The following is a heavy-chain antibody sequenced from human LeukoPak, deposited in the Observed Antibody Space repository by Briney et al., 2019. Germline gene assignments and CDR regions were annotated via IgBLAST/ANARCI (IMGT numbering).Heavy chain of an antibody. D-gene: IGHD2-2*01. CDR1: GGTFNNYA. CDR3: AKADYCSSTSCMMDS. CDR2: IIPIFDTA. J-gene: IGHJ4*02. V-gene: IGHV1-69*13. Sequence: SVKVSCKASGGTFNNYAFSWVRQAPGQGLEWMGGIIPIFDTAHYAQKFQGRVTITADESTSTAYMELSSLRSEDTAVYYCAKADYCSSTSCMMDSWGQGTLVTVSS.